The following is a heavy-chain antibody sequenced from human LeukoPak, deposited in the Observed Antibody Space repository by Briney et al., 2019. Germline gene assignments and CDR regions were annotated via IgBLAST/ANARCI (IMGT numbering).Heavy chain of an antibody. CDR1: GFTFSSYA. J-gene: IGHJ6*02. D-gene: IGHD1-26*01. CDR3: AKRNLGATTRSSYYYGMDV. CDR2: ISVSGVST. V-gene: IGHV3-23*01. Sequence: PGGSLRLSCAASGFTFSSYAMTWVRQAPGKGLEWVSAISVSGVSTYYADSVKGRFTISRGNSNNTLYLQMNSLRAEDTAVYYCAKRNLGATTRSSYYYGMDVWGQGTTVTVSS.